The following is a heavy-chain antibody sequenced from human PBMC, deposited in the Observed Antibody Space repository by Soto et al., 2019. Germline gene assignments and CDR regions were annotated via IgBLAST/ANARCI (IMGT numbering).Heavy chain of an antibody. D-gene: IGHD2-15*01. CDR3: ARAGAATLSDY. J-gene: IGHJ4*02. V-gene: IGHV4-59*01. Sequence: SETLSLTCTVSGGSISNYYWSWIRQPPGKGLEWIAYIYYSGSTNYNPSLKSRVTISLDTSKNQFSLKLSSVTAADTAVYYCARAGAATLSDYWGQGTLVTVSS. CDR2: IYYSGST. CDR1: GGSISNYY.